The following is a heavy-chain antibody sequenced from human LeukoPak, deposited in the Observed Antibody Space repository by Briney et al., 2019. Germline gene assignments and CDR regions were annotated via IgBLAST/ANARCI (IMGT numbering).Heavy chain of an antibody. CDR1: GVTFSSYA. CDR3: ARTRSYYYGSGSYMDV. CDR2: ISSNGGST. D-gene: IGHD3-10*01. J-gene: IGHJ6*03. Sequence: GGSLRLSCAVSGVTFSSYAMHWVRQAPGKGLEYVSAISSNGGSTYYANSVKGRFTISRDNSKNTLYLQMGSLRAEDMAVYYCARTRSYYYGSGSYMDVWGKGTTVTVSS. V-gene: IGHV3-64*01.